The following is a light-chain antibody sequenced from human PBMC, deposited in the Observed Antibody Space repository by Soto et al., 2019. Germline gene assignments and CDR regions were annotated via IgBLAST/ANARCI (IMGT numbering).Light chain of an antibody. Sequence: DIKMTQSPSSLSACVGARVTSTCRASQGISNYLAWYQQKPGKVPKLLFYAASTLQSGVPSRFSGSGSGTDFTLTIGSLQPEDVATYYCQKYNSAPRTFGQGTKADIK. CDR2: AAS. CDR3: QKYNSAPRT. CDR1: QGISNY. J-gene: IGKJ1*01. V-gene: IGKV1-27*01.